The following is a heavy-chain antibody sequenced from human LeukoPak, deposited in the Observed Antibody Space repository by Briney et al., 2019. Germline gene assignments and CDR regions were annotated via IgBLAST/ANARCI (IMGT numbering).Heavy chain of an antibody. V-gene: IGHV3-30*12. Sequence: PGGSLRLSCAASAFTFTNYDFHWVRQAPGKGLEWLTFISYDGSSKYYADAAKGRFTISRDNSKNTLYLEMSSLGLQDTAVYYCAEERDRDGYFRYWGQGTLVTVSS. CDR3: AEERDRDGYFRY. CDR2: ISYDGSSK. D-gene: IGHD2-8*01. CDR1: AFTFTNYD. J-gene: IGHJ4*02.